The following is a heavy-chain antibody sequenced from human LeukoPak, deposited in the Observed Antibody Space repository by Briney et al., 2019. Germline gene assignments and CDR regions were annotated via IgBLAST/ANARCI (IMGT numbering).Heavy chain of an antibody. CDR2: INPSGGST. J-gene: IGHJ3*02. D-gene: IGHD6-19*01. CDR3: ARDRAGNNGFDI. CDR1: GYTFSKYY. V-gene: IGHV1-46*01. Sequence: ASVKVSCKASGYTFSKYYMHWVRQAPGQGLEWMGIINPSGGSTSYAQKFQGRVTMTRDMSTSTVYMELSSLRSEDTAVFYCARDRAGNNGFDIWGQGTMVTVSS.